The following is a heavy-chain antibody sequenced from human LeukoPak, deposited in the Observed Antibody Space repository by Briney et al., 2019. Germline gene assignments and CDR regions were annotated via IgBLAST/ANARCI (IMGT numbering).Heavy chain of an antibody. CDR1: GGSISRSSYY. Sequence: SETLSLTCTVSGGSISRSSYYWSWIRQPPGKGLEWIGEINHSGSTNYNPSLESRVTISVDTSKNQFSLKLSSVTAADTAVYYCARGRGYSYGWGQGTMVTVSS. CDR2: INHSGST. J-gene: IGHJ3*01. CDR3: ARGRGYSYG. D-gene: IGHD5-18*01. V-gene: IGHV4-39*07.